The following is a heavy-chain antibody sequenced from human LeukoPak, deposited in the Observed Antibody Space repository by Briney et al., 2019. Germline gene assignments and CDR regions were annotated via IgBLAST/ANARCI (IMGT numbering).Heavy chain of an antibody. CDR1: GFTFSSYG. CDR2: ISYDGSNK. Sequence: GGSLRLSCAASGFTFSSYGMHWVRQAPGKGLEWVAVISYDGSNKYYADSVKGRFTISRDNSKNTLYLQMNSLRAEDTAVYYCAKDGMDVWGQGTAVTVSS. CDR3: AKDGMDV. J-gene: IGHJ6*01. V-gene: IGHV3-30*18.